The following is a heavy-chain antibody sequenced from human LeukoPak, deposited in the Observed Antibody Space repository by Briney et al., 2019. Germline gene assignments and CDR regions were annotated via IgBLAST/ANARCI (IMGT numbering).Heavy chain of an antibody. CDR2: INPTSGGT. D-gene: IGHD3-22*01. J-gene: IGHJ4*02. CDR1: GYTFTGQY. V-gene: IGHV1-2*02. CDR3: ARDNSFDSSAYYYSAPYFDY. Sequence: ASVEVSCKASGYTFTGQYMHWVRQAPGQGREWMGWINPTSGGTNYPQKYQGSVTMTINTSNSTAYMELSMLRSDDTAVYYCARDNSFDSSAYYYSAPYFDYWGQGTLVTVSS.